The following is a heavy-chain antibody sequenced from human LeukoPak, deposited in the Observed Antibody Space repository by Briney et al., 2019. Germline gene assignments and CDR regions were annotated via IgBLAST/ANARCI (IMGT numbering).Heavy chain of an antibody. D-gene: IGHD4-23*01. V-gene: IGHV4-39*07. J-gene: IGHJ3*02. CDR1: GGSISSSNYY. CDR3: ATAKQDYGGNSNAFDI. CDR2: IYYSGRT. Sequence: SSETLSLTCTVSGGSISSSNYYWGWIRQPPGKGLEWIGSIYYSGRTYYNPSLKSRVTISVDTSKNQFSLKLSSVTAADTAVYYCATAKQDYGGNSNAFDIWGQGTMVTDSS.